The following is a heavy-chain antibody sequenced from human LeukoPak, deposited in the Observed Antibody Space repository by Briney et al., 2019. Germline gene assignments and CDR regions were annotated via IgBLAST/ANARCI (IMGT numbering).Heavy chain of an antibody. CDR2: MNPNSGNT. D-gene: IGHD3-10*01. Sequence: ASVKVSCKASGYTFTSYDINWVRQATGQGLEWMGWMNPNSGNTGYAQKFQGRVTMTRNTSISTAYMELSSLRSEDTAVYYCARSGYGSGSYYYYAMDVWGQGTTVTVSS. V-gene: IGHV1-8*01. CDR1: GYTFTSYD. J-gene: IGHJ6*02. CDR3: ARSGYGSGSYYYYAMDV.